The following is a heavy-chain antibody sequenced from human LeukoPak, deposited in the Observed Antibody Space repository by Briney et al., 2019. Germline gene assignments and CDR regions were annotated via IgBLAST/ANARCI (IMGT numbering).Heavy chain of an antibody. CDR2: TKQDGSEA. CDR1: GFTFSSYW. J-gene: IGHJ4*02. CDR3: ARHLAGSYYRGIDY. D-gene: IGHD3-10*01. V-gene: IGHV3-7*05. Sequence: GGSLRLSCAVFGFTFSSYWMSWVRQAPGKGLEWVANTKQDGSEAYYVDSVKGRFTIYRDNAKNSLYLQMNSLRAEDTAVYYCARHLAGSYYRGIDYWGQGTLVTVSS.